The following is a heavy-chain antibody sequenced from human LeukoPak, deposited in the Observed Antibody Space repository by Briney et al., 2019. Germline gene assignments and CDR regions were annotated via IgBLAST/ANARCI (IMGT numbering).Heavy chain of an antibody. Sequence: GGSLRLSCAASGFIFSSYGMHWVRQAPGKGLEWVAVISYDGNSKNYADSVKGRFTISRDNSKKTLYLQMNGLRAEDTAVYYCAKGDYYDVLTGRQNWFGPWGQGTLVTVS. V-gene: IGHV3-30*18. J-gene: IGHJ5*02. D-gene: IGHD3-9*01. CDR2: ISYDGNSK. CDR3: AKGDYYDVLTGRQNWFGP. CDR1: GFIFSSYG.